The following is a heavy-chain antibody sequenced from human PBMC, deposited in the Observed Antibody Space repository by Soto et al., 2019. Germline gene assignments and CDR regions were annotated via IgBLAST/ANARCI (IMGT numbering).Heavy chain of an antibody. J-gene: IGHJ4*02. CDR1: GFTFSNAW. V-gene: IGHV3-15*01. CDR3: TTAATTVTTIDF. Sequence: EVPLVESGGGLVKPGGSLRLSCAVSGFTFSNAWMSWVRQAPGKGLEWVGRIKRKTDGGTTDYAAPVKGRFTISRDDSKNTLYLQMNSLETEDTAVYYCTTAATTVTTIDFWGQGTLVTVSS. CDR2: IKRKTDGGTT. D-gene: IGHD4-17*01.